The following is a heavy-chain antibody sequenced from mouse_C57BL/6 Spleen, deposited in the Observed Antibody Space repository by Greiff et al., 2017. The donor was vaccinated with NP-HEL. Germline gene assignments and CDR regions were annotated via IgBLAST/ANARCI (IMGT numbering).Heavy chain of an antibody. CDR3: ARSEGVYYGNLYYFDY. J-gene: IGHJ2*01. CDR2: IDPSDSYT. D-gene: IGHD2-1*01. V-gene: IGHV1-69*01. Sequence: VQLQQPGAELVMPGASVKLSCKASGYTFTSYWMHWVKQRPGQGLEWIGEIDPSDSYTNYNQKFKGKSTLTVDKSSSTAYMQLSSLTSEDSAVYYCARSEGVYYGNLYYFDYWGQGTTLTVSS. CDR1: GYTFTSYW.